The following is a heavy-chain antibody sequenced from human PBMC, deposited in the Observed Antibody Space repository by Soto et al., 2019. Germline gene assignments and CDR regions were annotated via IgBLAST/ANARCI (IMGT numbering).Heavy chain of an antibody. CDR3: ARERPTTVTYTTIYYYYYTYMDV. CDR1: GYTFTSYA. CDR2: INAGNGNT. D-gene: IGHD4-17*01. J-gene: IGHJ6*03. Sequence: GASVKVSCKASGYTFTSYAMHWVRQAPGQRLEWMGWINAGNGNTKYSQKFQGRVTITRDTSASTAYMELSSLRSEDTAVYYCARERPTTVTYTTIYYYYYTYMDVWGKGTTVTVSS. V-gene: IGHV1-3*01.